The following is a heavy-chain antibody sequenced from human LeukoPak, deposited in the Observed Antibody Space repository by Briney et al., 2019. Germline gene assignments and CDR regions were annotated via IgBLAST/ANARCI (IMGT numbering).Heavy chain of an antibody. D-gene: IGHD4-23*01. CDR3: AKSLDYGGNRARLDF. J-gene: IGHJ4*02. CDR1: GFTFSSYD. V-gene: IGHV3-23*01. Sequence: GGSLRLSCAASGFTFSSYDMTWVRQAPGKGLEWVSAVSGSGSTTYYARSVKGRFTVSRDNSKNTLYLQMNSLRVDDTAVYYCAKSLDYGGNRARLDFWGQGTLVTVSS. CDR2: VSGSGSTT.